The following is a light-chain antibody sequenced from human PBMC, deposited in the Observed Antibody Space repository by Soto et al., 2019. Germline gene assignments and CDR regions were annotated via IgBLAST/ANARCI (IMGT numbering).Light chain of an antibody. CDR1: NIGSKS. Sequence: SYELTQPPSVSVAPGQTARFTCGGANIGSKSVHWYQQKPGQAPVLVVYDDTGRPSGIPERFSGSNSGNTATLTISRVEAGDEADYYCQVWDSSREVIFGGGTKLTVL. V-gene: IGLV3-21*02. CDR2: DDT. CDR3: QVWDSSREVI. J-gene: IGLJ2*01.